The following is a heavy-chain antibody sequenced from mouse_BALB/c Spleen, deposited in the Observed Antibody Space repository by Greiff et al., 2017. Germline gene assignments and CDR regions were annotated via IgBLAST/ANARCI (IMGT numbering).Heavy chain of an antibody. CDR3: TRRLPFDY. Sequence: VKLVESGAELVRPGASVTLSCKASGYTFTDYEMHWVKQTPVHGLEWIGAIDPETGGTAYNQKFKGKATLTADKSSSTAYMELRSLTSEDSAVYYCTRRLPFDYWGQGTTLTVSS. CDR1: GYTFTDYE. D-gene: IGHD1-2*01. CDR2: IDPETGGT. J-gene: IGHJ2*01. V-gene: IGHV1-15*01.